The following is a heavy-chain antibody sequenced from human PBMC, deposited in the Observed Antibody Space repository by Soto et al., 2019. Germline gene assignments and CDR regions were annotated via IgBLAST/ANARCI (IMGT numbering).Heavy chain of an antibody. CDR2: ISSSSGAI. V-gene: IGHV3-48*01. D-gene: IGHD2-15*01. CDR1: GFSFSSFG. J-gene: IGHJ4*02. Sequence: GGSLRLSCAASGFSFSSFGMNWVRQAPGKGLEWVSYISSSSGAIYYADSVKGRFTISRDNARNSLYLQMNSLRAEDTAVYYCARGLYGSGGVCYPSRIDYWGQGTLVTVAS. CDR3: ARGLYGSGGVCYPSRIDY.